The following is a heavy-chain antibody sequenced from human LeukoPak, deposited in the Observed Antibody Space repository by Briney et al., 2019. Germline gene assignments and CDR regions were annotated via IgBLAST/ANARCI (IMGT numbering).Heavy chain of an antibody. CDR3: ARDPYYYGSGLGNY. J-gene: IGHJ4*02. D-gene: IGHD3-10*01. CDR2: ISYDGSNK. CDR1: GFTFSSYA. V-gene: IGHV3-30-3*01. Sequence: GGSLRLSCAASGFTFSSYAMHWVRQAPGKGLEWVAVISYDGSNKYYADSVKGRFTISRDNSKNTLYLQMNSLRAEDTAVYYCARDPYYYGSGLGNYWGQGTLVTVSS.